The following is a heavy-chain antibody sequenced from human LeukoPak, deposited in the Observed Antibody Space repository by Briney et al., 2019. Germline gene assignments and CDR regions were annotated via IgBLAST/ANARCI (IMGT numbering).Heavy chain of an antibody. Sequence: PGGSLRLSCAASGFSVSDNYMSWVRQAPGKGLEWVSVIYSNGKAYYTDSVKGRFTISRDIAQNTLFLQMNNLRAEDTAVYYCARDRADGYNYGDSFDYWGQGTLVTVFS. J-gene: IGHJ4*02. D-gene: IGHD5-18*01. CDR3: ARDRADGYNYGDSFDY. V-gene: IGHV3-66*01. CDR1: GFSVSDNY. CDR2: IYSNGKA.